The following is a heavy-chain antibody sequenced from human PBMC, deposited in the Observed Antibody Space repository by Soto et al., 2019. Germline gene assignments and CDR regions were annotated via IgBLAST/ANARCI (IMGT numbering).Heavy chain of an antibody. Sequence: QVQLVQSGAEVKELGASVKVSCQASGYSFTSLDINWMRQATGQGLEWMGWTSPGSGSAGYAQKFQGRVTMTRDTSRGTAYMELSSLRSEDTAVYYCARGVDAGVDFWGQGTLVTV. CDR1: GYSFTSLD. J-gene: IGHJ4*02. D-gene: IGHD3-10*01. CDR2: TSPGSGSA. V-gene: IGHV1-8*01. CDR3: ARGVDAGVDF.